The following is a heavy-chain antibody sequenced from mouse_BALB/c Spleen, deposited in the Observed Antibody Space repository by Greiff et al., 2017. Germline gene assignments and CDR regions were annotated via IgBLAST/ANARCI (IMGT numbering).Heavy chain of an antibody. V-gene: IGHV1-7*01. CDR2: INPSTGYT. CDR3: ARSPPFAY. J-gene: IGHJ3*01. Sequence: VQLQQSGAELAKPGASVKMSCKASGYTFTSYWMHWVKQRPGQGLEWIGYINPSTGYTEYNQKFKDKATLTADKYSSTAYMQLSSLASEDSAVYYCARSPPFAYWGQGTLVTVSA. CDR1: GYTFTSYW.